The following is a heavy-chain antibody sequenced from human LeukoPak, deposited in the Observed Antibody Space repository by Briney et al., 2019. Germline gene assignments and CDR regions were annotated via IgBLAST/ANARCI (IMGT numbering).Heavy chain of an antibody. J-gene: IGHJ6*02. V-gene: IGHV3-53*01. CDR2: IYSGGST. CDR1: GFTVSSNY. Sequence: PGGSLRLSCAASGFTVSSNYMSWVRQAPGKGLEWVSVIYSGGSTYYADSVKGRFTISRDNSKNTLYLQMNSLRAEDTAVYYCASAMWYYDFWSGYYNDYYYYGMDVWGQGTTVTVSS. CDR3: ASAMWYYDFWSGYYNDYYYYGMDV. D-gene: IGHD3-3*01.